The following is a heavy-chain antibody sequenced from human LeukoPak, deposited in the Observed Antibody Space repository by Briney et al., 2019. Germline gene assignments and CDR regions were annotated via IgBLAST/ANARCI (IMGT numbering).Heavy chain of an antibody. D-gene: IGHD3-22*01. CDR1: GFTFSNAW. CDR2: IRSNSHGGTI. Sequence: GGSLRLSCATSGFTFSNAWMNWVRQAPGKGLEWVGRIRSNSHGGTIDYAAPVKGRFTLSRDDSKTTLYLQMNSLQTEDTAVYYCATDFYDSTWGQGTLVTVSS. J-gene: IGHJ5*02. V-gene: IGHV3-15*07. CDR3: ATDFYDST.